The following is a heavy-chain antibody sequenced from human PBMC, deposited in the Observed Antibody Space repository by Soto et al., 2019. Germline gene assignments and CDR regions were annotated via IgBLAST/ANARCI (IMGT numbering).Heavy chain of an antibody. CDR3: RTQWLD. Sequence: PGGSLRLSCAASGFTFSDDGMRWVRQAPGKGLEWVGLIKKKTDGGTTDYAAPVKGRFTISRYDSKNALYLQMSSLKTEDTAVYYCRTQWLDWGQGPLVTV. J-gene: IGHJ4*02. CDR2: IKKKTDGGTT. D-gene: IGHD6-19*01. CDR1: GFTFSDDG. V-gene: IGHV3-15*01.